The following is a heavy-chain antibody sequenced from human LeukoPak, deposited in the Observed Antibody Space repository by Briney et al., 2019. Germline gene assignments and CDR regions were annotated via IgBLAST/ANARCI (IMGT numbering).Heavy chain of an antibody. D-gene: IGHD1-26*01. V-gene: IGHV3-53*01. Sequence: GGSLRLSCAASGFTVSSNYMSWVRQAPGKGLEWVSVIYSGGSTYYADSVKGRFTISRDNSKNTLYLQMNSLRAEDTAVYYCAREMVGATGYYYYGMDVWGQGTTVTVSS. CDR3: AREMVGATGYYYYGMDV. CDR1: GFTVSSNY. CDR2: IYSGGST. J-gene: IGHJ6*02.